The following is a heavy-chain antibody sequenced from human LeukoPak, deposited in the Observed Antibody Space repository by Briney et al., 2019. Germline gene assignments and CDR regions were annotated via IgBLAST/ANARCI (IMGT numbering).Heavy chain of an antibody. V-gene: IGHV4-39*01. Sequence: PSETLSLTCIVSGGSISSSSYYWGWIRQPPGKGLEWIGSIYYSGSTYYNPSLKSRVTISVDTSKNQFSLKLSSVTAADTAVYYCARPPYYDFWSGYPPYYYYYMDVWGKGTTVTVSS. CDR1: GGSISSSSYY. CDR3: ARPPYYDFWSGYPPYYYYYMDV. CDR2: IYYSGST. J-gene: IGHJ6*03. D-gene: IGHD3-3*01.